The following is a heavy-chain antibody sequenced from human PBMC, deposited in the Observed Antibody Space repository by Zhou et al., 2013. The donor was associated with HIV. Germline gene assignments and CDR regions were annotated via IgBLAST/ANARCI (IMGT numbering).Heavy chain of an antibody. V-gene: IGHV4-59*11. D-gene: IGHD5-12*01. CDR3: ARDRGDGYNNWFFDL. J-gene: IGHJ2*01. CDR2: ITSTGST. CDR1: GGSIRGHY. Sequence: QVQLQESGPGLVKPSETLSLTCIVSGGSIRGHYWSWIRQPPGKGLEWIGYITSTGSTSYSPSLKSRVTISVDTSKNQFSLRLTSVTAADTAVYYCARDRGDGYNNWFFDLWGLAPWSLPPQ.